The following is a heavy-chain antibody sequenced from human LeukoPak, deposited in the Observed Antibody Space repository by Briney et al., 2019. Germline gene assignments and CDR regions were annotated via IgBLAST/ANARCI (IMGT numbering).Heavy chain of an antibody. CDR1: GGSFSAYY. V-gene: IGHV4-34*01. Sequence: SETLSLTCAVHGGSFSAYYWSWIRQPPGKGLEWIGSISYSGATYYNPSLKSRVSMSVHTSKNQFSLKLSSVTAADTAVYYCARDGFYYHYYMDVWGEGTTVTVSS. D-gene: IGHD4-17*01. J-gene: IGHJ6*03. CDR3: ARDGFYYHYYMDV. CDR2: ISYSGAT.